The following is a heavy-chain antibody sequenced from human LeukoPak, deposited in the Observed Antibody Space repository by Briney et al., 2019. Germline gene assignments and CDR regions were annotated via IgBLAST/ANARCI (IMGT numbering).Heavy chain of an antibody. D-gene: IGHD1-26*01. Sequence: GGSLRLSCVASGFTFSSYWMSWVRQAPGKGLEWVANVNHDGTEKYYVDSVKGRFTTSRDNAQNSVYLQLNSLRAEDTALYYCARKRAGATVFDFWGQGTVVTVSS. J-gene: IGHJ4*02. CDR3: ARKRAGATVFDF. CDR2: VNHDGTEK. V-gene: IGHV3-7*01. CDR1: GFTFSSYW.